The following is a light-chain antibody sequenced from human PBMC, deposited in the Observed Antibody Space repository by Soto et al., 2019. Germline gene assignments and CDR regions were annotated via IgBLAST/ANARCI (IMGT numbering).Light chain of an antibody. Sequence: DIQMTQSPSTLSASVGDRVTITCRASQSISSWLAWYQQKPGKAPKLLIYKASSLESGVPSRFSGSGSGTEFTLTISSLQPDDFATYYCQQHRTFGQGTKLEIK. CDR3: QQHRT. CDR2: KAS. CDR1: QSISSW. J-gene: IGKJ2*01. V-gene: IGKV1-5*03.